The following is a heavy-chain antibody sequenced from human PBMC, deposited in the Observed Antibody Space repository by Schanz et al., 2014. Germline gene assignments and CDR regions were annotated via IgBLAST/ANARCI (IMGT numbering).Heavy chain of an antibody. D-gene: IGHD5-12*01. J-gene: IGHJ4*02. CDR3: ARAFGGYDPAGALDY. Sequence: QVQLVQSGAEMKKPGASVKVSCKASGYTFTGYYMHWVRQAPGQGLEWMGWINPNSGTTNYAQKFQGWVTMTRDTSISTAYMDVSRLKSDDTAVYYCARAFGGYDPAGALDYGGQGALVTVSS. V-gene: IGHV1-2*04. CDR2: INPNSGTT. CDR1: GYTFTGYY.